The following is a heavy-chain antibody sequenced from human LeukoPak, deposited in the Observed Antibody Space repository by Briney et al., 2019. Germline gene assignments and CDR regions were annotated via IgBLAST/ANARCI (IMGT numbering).Heavy chain of an antibody. V-gene: IGHV1-46*01. CDR3: ARDWARYSGSYSYDEYYFDY. CDR1: GYTFTSYY. D-gene: IGHD1-26*01. CDR2: INPSGGST. J-gene: IGHJ4*02. Sequence: ASVKVSCKASGYTFTSYYMHWVRQAPGQGLEWMGIINPSGGSTSYAQKFQGRVTMTGDTSTSTVYMELSSLRSEDTAVYYCARDWARYSGSYSYDEYYFDYWGQGTLVTVSS.